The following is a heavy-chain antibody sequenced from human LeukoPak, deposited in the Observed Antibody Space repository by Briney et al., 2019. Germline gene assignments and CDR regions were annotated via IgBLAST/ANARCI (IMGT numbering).Heavy chain of an antibody. D-gene: IGHD2-2*01. CDR3: AVLTYQLLDYYFDY. CDR1: GFTFSSYS. CDR2: ISSSGSTI. J-gene: IGHJ4*02. V-gene: IGHV3-48*01. Sequence: GGSLRLSCEASGFTFSSYSMNWVRQAPGKGLEWVSYISSSGSTIYYADSVKGRFTISRDNAKNSLYLQMNSLRAEDTAVYYCAVLTYQLLDYYFDYWGQGTLVTVSS.